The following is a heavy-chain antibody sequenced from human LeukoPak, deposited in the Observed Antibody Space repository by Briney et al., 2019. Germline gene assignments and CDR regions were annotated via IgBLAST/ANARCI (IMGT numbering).Heavy chain of an antibody. CDR2: ISGNGVST. D-gene: IGHD2-2*01. Sequence: GGSLRLSCAASGFTFSDHAMIWVRQAPGKGLEWVSGISGNGVSTYYADSVKGRFTISRDNSKNTLFLQMNGLGTEDTGVYFCASLYHDAFDIWGQGTMVTVSS. CDR3: ASLYHDAFDI. CDR1: GFTFSDHA. V-gene: IGHV3-23*01. J-gene: IGHJ3*02.